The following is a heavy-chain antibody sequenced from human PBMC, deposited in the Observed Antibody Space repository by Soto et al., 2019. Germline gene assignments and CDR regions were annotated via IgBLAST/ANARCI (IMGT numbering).Heavy chain of an antibody. J-gene: IGHJ6*02. V-gene: IGHV1-69*13. CDR3: ARAAADLSYYYYYGMDV. CDR2: IIPIFGTA. D-gene: IGHD6-13*01. Sequence: SVKVSCKASGGTFSSYAISWVRQAPGQGLEWMGGIIPIFGTANYAQKFQGRVTITADESTSTAYMELSSLRSEDTAVYYCARAAADLSYYYYYGMDVWGQGTTVTV. CDR1: GGTFSSYA.